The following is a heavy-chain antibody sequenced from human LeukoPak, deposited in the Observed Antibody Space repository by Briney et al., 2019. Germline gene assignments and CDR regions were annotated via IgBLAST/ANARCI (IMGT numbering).Heavy chain of an antibody. CDR2: IYSGGNT. V-gene: IGHV3-66*04. CDR3: ARLRGEDGTHLSYDY. D-gene: IGHD1-1*01. Sequence: PGGSLRLSCAASGVTVSSNYMTWVRQAPGKGLEWVSVIYSGGNTYYADSVKGRFTISRDNSKNTLHLQMNSLRVEDTAVYYCARLRGEDGTHLSYDYWGQGTLVTVSS. J-gene: IGHJ4*02. CDR1: GVTVSSNY.